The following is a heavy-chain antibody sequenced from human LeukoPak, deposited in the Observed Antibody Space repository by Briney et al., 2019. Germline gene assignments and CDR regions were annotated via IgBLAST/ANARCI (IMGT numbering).Heavy chain of an antibody. D-gene: IGHD3-22*01. CDR1: GFTFSAYW. V-gene: IGHV3-7*01. Sequence: GGSLRLSCAASGFTFSAYWMSWVRQAPGKGLAWVANIIEGGDVKYYVDSVKGRFTISRDNTKNSLYLQMNSLRAEDTAVYYCARTGDYYDSSGYYYYWGQGTLVTVSS. CDR3: ARTGDYYDSSGYYYY. CDR2: IIEGGDVK. J-gene: IGHJ4*02.